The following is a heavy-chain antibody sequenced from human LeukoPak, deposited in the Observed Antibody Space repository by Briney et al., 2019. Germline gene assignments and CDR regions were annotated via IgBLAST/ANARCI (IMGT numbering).Heavy chain of an antibody. CDR2: INSDETIS. CDR3: AKDTMIPRMGI. J-gene: IGHJ3*02. Sequence: GGSLRLSCAASGFTFSSYWMHWVRQVPNQGLMWVSRINSDETISEYVDSVNGRFTISRDNAKNTLYLQMNSLRAEDTAVYYCAKDTMIPRMGIWGQGTMVTVSS. CDR1: GFTFSSYW. D-gene: IGHD3-22*01. V-gene: IGHV3-74*01.